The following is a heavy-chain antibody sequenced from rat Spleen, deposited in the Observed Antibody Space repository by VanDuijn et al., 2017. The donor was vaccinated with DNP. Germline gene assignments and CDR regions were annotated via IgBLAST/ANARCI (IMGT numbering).Heavy chain of an antibody. CDR2: IIYDGIST. CDR3: ATHTTTGSAFDY. V-gene: IGHV5-17*01. Sequence: EVQLVESGGGLVEPGNSLKLSCAASGFTFSDCAMAWVRQSPKKGLEWVATIIYDGISTYYRDSVKGRFTISRDNAKSALYLQMDSLRSEDTATYYCATHTTTGSAFDYWGQGVMVTVSS. D-gene: IGHD1-11*01. J-gene: IGHJ2*01. CDR1: GFTFSDCA.